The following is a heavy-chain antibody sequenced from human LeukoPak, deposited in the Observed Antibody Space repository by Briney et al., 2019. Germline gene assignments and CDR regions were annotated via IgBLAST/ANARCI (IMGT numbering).Heavy chain of an antibody. CDR1: GYTFTSYG. CDR2: ISAYNGNT. D-gene: IGHD2-2*01. J-gene: IGHJ3*02. Sequence: ASVKVSCKASGYTFTSYGISWVRQAPGQGLEWMGWISAYNGNTNYAQKLQGRVTMTTDTSTSTAYMELRSLRSDDTAVYYCARDVVPPGNRVPAAIHDAFDIWGQGTMVTVSS. CDR3: ARDVVPPGNRVPAAIHDAFDI. V-gene: IGHV1-18*01.